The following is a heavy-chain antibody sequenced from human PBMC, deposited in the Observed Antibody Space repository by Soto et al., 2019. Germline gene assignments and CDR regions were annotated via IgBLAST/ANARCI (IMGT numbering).Heavy chain of an antibody. J-gene: IGHJ4*02. D-gene: IGHD6-6*01. V-gene: IGHV3-33*01. Sequence: QVQLVESGGGVVQPGRSLRLSCAASGFAFSSYGMHWVRQTPGKGLEWVALIWYDGSNKYYADSVKGRFTISRDNSKNTLYLQMHSLRAEDTAVYFCARSPPGVAGRYYFVFWGQGTLVTVSS. CDR2: IWYDGSNK. CDR1: GFAFSSYG. CDR3: ARSPPGVAGRYYFVF.